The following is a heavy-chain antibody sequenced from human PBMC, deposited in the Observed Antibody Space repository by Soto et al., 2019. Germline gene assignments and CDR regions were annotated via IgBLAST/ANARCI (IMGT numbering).Heavy chain of an antibody. CDR2: IYYSGST. Sequence: LGTPFLPCPFFCGSIKNTRYYWGLIRQPPGKGLEFIGNIYYSGSTYYNPSLKSRLSISVDTSKNQFSLNLSSVTAADTALYYCVRLSEQLIDFWGLGTLVTVS. CDR1: CGSIKNTRYY. D-gene: IGHD6-13*01. CDR3: VRLSEQLIDF. V-gene: IGHV4-39*01. J-gene: IGHJ4*02.